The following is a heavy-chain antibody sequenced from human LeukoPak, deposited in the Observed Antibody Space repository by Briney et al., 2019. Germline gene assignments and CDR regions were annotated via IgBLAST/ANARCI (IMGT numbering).Heavy chain of an antibody. CDR1: GGSFSGYY. J-gene: IGHJ5*02. Sequence: SETLSLTCAVYGGSFSGYYRSWIRQAPGKGLEWIGEINHSGSTNYNPSLKSRVTISVDTSKNQLSLKLSSVTAADTAVYYCGRSAYYYDSSSYRYNWFDPWGQGTLVTVSS. CDR2: INHSGST. CDR3: GRSAYYYDSSSYRYNWFDP. D-gene: IGHD3-22*01. V-gene: IGHV4-34*01.